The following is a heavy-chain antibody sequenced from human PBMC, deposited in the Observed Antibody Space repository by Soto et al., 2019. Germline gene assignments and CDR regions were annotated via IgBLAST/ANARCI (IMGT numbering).Heavy chain of an antibody. D-gene: IGHD3-16*02. CDR3: VRTNYDYVWGSYRFDF. V-gene: IGHV4-30-4*01. CDR2: ISYSGNS. CDR1: GGSISSGDYY. J-gene: IGHJ4*02. Sequence: QVQLQESGPGLVKPSQTLSLTCTVSGGSISSGDYYWSWIRQPPGKGLEWFGYISYSGNSYYNPSLKSRLTISGDTSKNQFSLRLSSVTAADTAVYYCVRTNYDYVWGSYRFDFWGQGTLVTVSS.